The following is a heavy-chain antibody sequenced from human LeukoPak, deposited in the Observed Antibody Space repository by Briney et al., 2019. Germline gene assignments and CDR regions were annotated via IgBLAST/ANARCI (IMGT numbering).Heavy chain of an antibody. CDR1: GYTFTGYY. CDR3: ARVGQDGSFGRIIDY. J-gene: IGHJ4*02. Sequence: ASVKVSCKASGYTFTGYYMHRVRQAPGQGLEWMGWINPNSGGTNYAQKFQGRVTMTRDTSISTAYMELSRLRSDDTAVYYCARVGQDGSFGRIIDYWGQGTLVTVSS. D-gene: IGHD3-10*01. V-gene: IGHV1-2*02. CDR2: INPNSGGT.